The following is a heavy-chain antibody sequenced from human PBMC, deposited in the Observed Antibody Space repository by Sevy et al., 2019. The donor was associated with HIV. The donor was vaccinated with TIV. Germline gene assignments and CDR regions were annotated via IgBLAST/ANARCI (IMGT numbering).Heavy chain of an antibody. J-gene: IGHJ4*02. CDR1: GYTFTSYR. D-gene: IGHD2-15*01. CDR3: ARAYCSGGSCYSLAY. V-gene: IGHV1-18*01. CDR2: VSAHNGDT. Sequence: ASVKVSCEASGYTFTSYRITWVRQAPGQGLEWMGWVSAHNGDTNYAQKLQGRVTMTTDTSTSTAYMELRTLRSDDTAVYYCARAYCSGGSCYSLAYWGQGTLVTVSS.